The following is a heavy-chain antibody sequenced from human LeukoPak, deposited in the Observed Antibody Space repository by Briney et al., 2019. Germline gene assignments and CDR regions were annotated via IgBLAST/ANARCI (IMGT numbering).Heavy chain of an antibody. CDR3: AKLYGDYEYYYYMDV. V-gene: IGHV3-30*18. CDR1: GSSFKDYN. CDR2: ITYDGSNK. J-gene: IGHJ6*03. D-gene: IGHD4-17*01. Sequence: LSGRSQRLSCAAYGSSFKDYNMHWVRQAAGTGLKWVAVITYDGSNKYYTDSVKGRFTISRDNSKSTLYLQMNSLRAEDTAVYYCAKLYGDYEYYYYMDVWGKGTTVTISS.